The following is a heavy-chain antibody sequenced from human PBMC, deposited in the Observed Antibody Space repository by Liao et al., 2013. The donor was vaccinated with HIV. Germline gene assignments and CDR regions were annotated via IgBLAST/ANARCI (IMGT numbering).Heavy chain of an antibody. J-gene: IGHJ4*02. CDR2: IYTSGST. V-gene: IGHV4-61*02. CDR1: GGSVSSGNYY. D-gene: IGHD1-26*01. CDR3: ARGTTWERALDS. Sequence: QVQLQESGPGLVKPSQSLSLTCSVSGGSVSSGNYYWSWIRQPAGKGLEWIGRIYTSGSTDYNPSLKSRVTISIATSKNQVSLEVTSVTAADTAVYYCARGTTWERALDSWGQGTLVAVSS.